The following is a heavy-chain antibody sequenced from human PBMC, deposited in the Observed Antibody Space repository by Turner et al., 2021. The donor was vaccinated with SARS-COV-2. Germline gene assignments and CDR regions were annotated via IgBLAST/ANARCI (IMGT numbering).Heavy chain of an antibody. J-gene: IGHJ6*02. CDR2: IYDSGRT. Sequence: QLQLQESGPGLVKPSETLSPTCPVAGGSTSSSTYYWGWCRQPPGKGLEWIGNIYDSGRTYYNPSLKGRVTISVDTSKNQFSLKLSSVTAADTAVYYCARLMDTAMDYYGMDVWGQGTTVTVSS. D-gene: IGHD5-18*01. CDR1: GGSTSSSTYY. V-gene: IGHV4-39*01. CDR3: ARLMDTAMDYYGMDV.